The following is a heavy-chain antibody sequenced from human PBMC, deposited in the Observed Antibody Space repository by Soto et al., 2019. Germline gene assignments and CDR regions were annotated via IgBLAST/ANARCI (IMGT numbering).Heavy chain of an antibody. J-gene: IGHJ5*02. CDR2: IIPIFGTA. Sequence: QVQLVQSGAEVKKPGSSVKVSCKASGGTFSSYAISWVRQAPGQGLEWMGGIIPIFGTANYAQKFQGXXXIXXXXXXXXXXXXXXXXXSEDTAVYYCARDGSSGWYNWFDPWGQGTLVTVSS. V-gene: IGHV1-69*01. CDR1: GGTFSSYA. D-gene: IGHD6-19*01. CDR3: ARDGSSGWYNWFDP.